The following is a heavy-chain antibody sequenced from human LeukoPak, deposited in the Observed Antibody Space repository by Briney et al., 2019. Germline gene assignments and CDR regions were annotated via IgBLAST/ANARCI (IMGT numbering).Heavy chain of an antibody. J-gene: IGHJ4*02. D-gene: IGHD1-26*01. CDR2: IIPILGIA. CDR3: ARWGVISGYFDY. CDR1: GGTFSSYA. V-gene: IGHV1-69*04. Sequence: SVKVSCKASGGTFSSYAISWVRQAPGQGLEWMGRIIPILGIANYAQKFQGRVTITADKSTSTAYMELSSLRSEDTAVSYCARWGVISGYFDYWGQGTLVTVSS.